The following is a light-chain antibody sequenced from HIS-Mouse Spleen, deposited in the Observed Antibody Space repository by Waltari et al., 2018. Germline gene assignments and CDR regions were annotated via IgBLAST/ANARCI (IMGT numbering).Light chain of an antibody. CDR2: EDS. Sequence: YELTQPPPVSVSPGQTPRITCPGDALPKKYAYRYQQKSGQAPVLVIYEDSKRPSGIPERFSGSSSGTMATLTISGAQVEDEADYYCYSTDSSGNHRVFGGGTKLTVL. J-gene: IGLJ2*01. CDR1: ALPKKY. V-gene: IGLV3-10*01. CDR3: YSTDSSGNHRV.